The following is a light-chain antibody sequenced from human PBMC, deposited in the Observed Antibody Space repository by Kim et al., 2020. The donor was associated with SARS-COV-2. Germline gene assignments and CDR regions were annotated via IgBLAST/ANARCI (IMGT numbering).Light chain of an antibody. J-gene: IGKJ2*01. Sequence: SASLGDRVTITCRASQGISSFLAWFQQKPGKAPEHLIYAASTLQSGVPSRFSVSGSGTEYSLTITGLQPEDFATYFCQQFQSYPYTFGQGTKLEI. CDR1: QGISSF. V-gene: IGKV1-9*01. CDR2: AAS. CDR3: QQFQSYPYT.